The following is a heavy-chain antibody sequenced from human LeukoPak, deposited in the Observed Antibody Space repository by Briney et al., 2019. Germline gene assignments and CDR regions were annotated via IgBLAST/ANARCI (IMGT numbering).Heavy chain of an antibody. CDR3: ARASGYGDYKTYYYYYYMDV. CDR2: IYHSGST. Sequence: SETLSLTCTVSGYPISSGYYWGWIRQPPGKGLEWIGSIYHSGSTYYNPSLKSRVTISVDTSKNQFSLKLSSVTAADTAVYYCARASGYGDYKTYYYYYYMDVWGKGTTVTVSS. CDR1: GYPISSGYY. V-gene: IGHV4-38-2*02. D-gene: IGHD4-17*01. J-gene: IGHJ6*03.